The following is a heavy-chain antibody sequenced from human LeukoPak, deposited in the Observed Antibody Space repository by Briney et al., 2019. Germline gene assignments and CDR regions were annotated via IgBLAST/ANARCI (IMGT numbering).Heavy chain of an antibody. Sequence: PGGSLRLSCAASGFTLSSYAMHWVRQAPGKGLEWVAVISYDGSNKYYADSVKGRFTISRDNSKNTLYLQMNSLRAEDTAVYYCYGSGYYLIDYWGQGTLVTVSS. CDR1: GFTLSSYA. J-gene: IGHJ4*02. D-gene: IGHD3-22*01. CDR3: YGSGYYLIDY. CDR2: ISYDGSNK. V-gene: IGHV3-30*01.